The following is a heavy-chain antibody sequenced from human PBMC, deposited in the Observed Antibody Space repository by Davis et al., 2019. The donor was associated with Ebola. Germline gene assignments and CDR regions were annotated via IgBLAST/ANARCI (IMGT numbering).Heavy chain of an antibody. V-gene: IGHV1-2*04. CDR3: AREGCSGGSCYGWFDP. Sequence: ASVKVSCKASGYTFTSYGISWVRQAPGQGLEWMGWINPNSGGTNYAQKFQGWVTMTRDTSISTAYMELSRLRSDDTAVYYCAREGCSGGSCYGWFDPWGQGTLVTVSS. D-gene: IGHD2-15*01. J-gene: IGHJ5*02. CDR2: INPNSGGT. CDR1: GYTFTSYG.